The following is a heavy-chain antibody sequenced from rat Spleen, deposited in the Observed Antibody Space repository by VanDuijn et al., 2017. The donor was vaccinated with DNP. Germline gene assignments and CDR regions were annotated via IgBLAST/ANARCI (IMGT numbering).Heavy chain of an antibody. J-gene: IGHJ2*01. CDR1: GFSLTSYT. CDR3: ARAITYYGYFEY. CDR2: IWTGGST. D-gene: IGHD1-9*01. V-gene: IGHV2-30*01. Sequence: QVQLKESGPGLVQPSQTLSLTCTVSGFSLTSYTVHWVRQPTGTGLEWMGIIWTGGSTDYNSALKSRLSISRDTSKSQVFLKMNSLQTEDIATYYCARAITYYGYFEYWGQGVMVTVSS.